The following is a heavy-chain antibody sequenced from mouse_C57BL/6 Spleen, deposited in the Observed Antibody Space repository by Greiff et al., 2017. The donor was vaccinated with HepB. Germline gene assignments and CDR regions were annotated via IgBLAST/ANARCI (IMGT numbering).Heavy chain of an antibody. Sequence: VQLQQPGAELVKPGASVKMSCKASGYTFTSYWITWVKQRPGQGLEWIGDIYPGSGSTNYNEKFKSKATLTGDTSSSTAYMQLSSLTSEASAVYYCARRDDDAGFAYWGQGTLVTVSA. D-gene: IGHD2-4*01. V-gene: IGHV1-55*01. CDR2: IYPGSGST. CDR1: GYTFTSYW. J-gene: IGHJ3*01. CDR3: ARRDDDAGFAY.